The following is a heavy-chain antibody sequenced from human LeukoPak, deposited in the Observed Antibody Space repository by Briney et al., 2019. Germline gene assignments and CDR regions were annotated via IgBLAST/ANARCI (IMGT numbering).Heavy chain of an antibody. Sequence: GESLKISCKGSGYNFTRHWIGWVRQMPGKGLEWMGIINPGDSETRYSPSFQGQVTISADKSISTAYLQWSSLKASDTAMYYCARHVYNPGAYYYYYMDVWGKGTTVTVSS. V-gene: IGHV5-51*01. CDR1: GYNFTRHW. D-gene: IGHD5/OR15-5a*01. CDR3: ARHVYNPGAYYYYYMDV. CDR2: INPGDSET. J-gene: IGHJ6*03.